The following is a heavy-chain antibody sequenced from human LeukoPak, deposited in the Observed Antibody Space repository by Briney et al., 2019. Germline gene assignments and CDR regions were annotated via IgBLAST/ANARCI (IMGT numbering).Heavy chain of an antibody. CDR2: IFYSGST. CDR1: SGSISTSNYY. J-gene: IGHJ4*02. Sequence: SETLSLTCTVSSGSISTSNYYWGWVRQPPGKALEWIGNIFYSGSTYYSPSLKSRVTISLDTSRNQFSLKLNSVTAADTAVYYCARRGAVAGTLDYWGQGTLVTVSS. V-gene: IGHV4-39*07. CDR3: ARRGAVAGTLDY. D-gene: IGHD6-19*01.